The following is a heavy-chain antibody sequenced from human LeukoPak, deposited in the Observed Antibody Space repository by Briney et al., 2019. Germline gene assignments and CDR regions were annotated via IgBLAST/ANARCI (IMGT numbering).Heavy chain of an antibody. V-gene: IGHV3-53*05. Sequence: GGSLRLSCAASGFTVSSNYMSWVRQAPGKGLEWVSVTHSGGSTYYAESVKGRFTICRDNYNNTLYLQKNSLRAEDTAVYYCARDLEGPGMLCYWGQGTLVTVSS. J-gene: IGHJ4*02. CDR1: GFTVSSNY. CDR3: ARDLEGPGMLCY. CDR2: THSGGST. D-gene: IGHD3-10*02.